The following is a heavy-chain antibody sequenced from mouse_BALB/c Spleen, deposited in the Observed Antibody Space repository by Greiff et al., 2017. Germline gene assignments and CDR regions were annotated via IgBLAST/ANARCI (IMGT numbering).Heavy chain of an antibody. D-gene: IGHD6-1*01. CDR3: ARPSGGDYYFDY. V-gene: IGHV5-6*02. CDR2: ISSGGSYT. CDR1: GFTFSSYG. J-gene: IGHJ2*01. Sequence: DVKLVESGGDLVKPGGSLKLSCAASGFTFSSYGMSWVRQTPDKRLEWVATISSGGSYTYYPDSVKGRFTISRDNAKNTLYLQMSSLKSEDTAMYYCARPSGGDYYFDYWGQGTTRTVSS.